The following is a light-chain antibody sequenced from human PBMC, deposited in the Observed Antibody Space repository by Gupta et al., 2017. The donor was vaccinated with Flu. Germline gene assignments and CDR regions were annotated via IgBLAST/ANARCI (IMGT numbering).Light chain of an antibody. CDR1: QSLLHSNGYTY. CDR2: LGS. J-gene: IGKJ1*01. V-gene: IGKV2-28*01. CDR3: MQALHTWT. Sequence: DIVMTQSPLSLPVTPGEPASISCRSSQSLLHSNGYTYLDWYLQKPGQSPQLLIYLGSNRASGVPDRFSGSGSGTDFTLKISRVEAEDVGVYYCMQALHTWTFDQGTKVEIK.